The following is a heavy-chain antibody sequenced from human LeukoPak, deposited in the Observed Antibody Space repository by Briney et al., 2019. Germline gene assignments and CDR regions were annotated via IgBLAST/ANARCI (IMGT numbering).Heavy chain of an antibody. Sequence: GGSLRLSCTASGFTFSNFVMSWVRQAPGKGLEWVSSINDNGGTIYHTDSVKGRFTTSRDNSKKTLYVQMTSLRTEGTAVYYCAKARAIRGGNGFDSWGQGTLGTVSS. CDR3: AKARAIRGGNGFDS. CDR1: GFTFSNFV. CDR2: INDNGGTI. D-gene: IGHD2-8*01. J-gene: IGHJ4*02. V-gene: IGHV3-23*01.